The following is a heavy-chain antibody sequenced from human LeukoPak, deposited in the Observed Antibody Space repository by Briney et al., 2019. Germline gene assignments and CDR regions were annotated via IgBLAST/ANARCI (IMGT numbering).Heavy chain of an antibody. CDR3: ARDRSMMGATDFDT. Sequence: ASVKVSCKASGYTFSDYGITWVRQAPGQGPEWMGWVNAHNGETEYVEKFHGKVRMTADTSSNTAYMHLWSLTSDDTAVYYCARDRSMMGATDFDTWGQGTLVTVSS. J-gene: IGHJ4*02. D-gene: IGHD1-26*01. CDR1: GYTFSDYG. CDR2: VNAHNGET. V-gene: IGHV1-18*01.